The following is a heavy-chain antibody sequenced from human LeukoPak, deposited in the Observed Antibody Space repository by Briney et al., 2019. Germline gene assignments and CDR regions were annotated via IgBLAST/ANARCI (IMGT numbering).Heavy chain of an antibody. Sequence: ASVKVSCTASGYTFTSYGISWVRQAPGQGLEWMGWISAYNGNTNYAQKIQGRVTMTTDTSTSTAYMELRSLISDDTAVYYCARSPRYCSGGSCPPGYYYYGMDVWGQGTTVTVSS. CDR2: ISAYNGNT. V-gene: IGHV1-18*01. CDR3: ARSPRYCSGGSCPPGYYYYGMDV. CDR1: GYTFTSYG. J-gene: IGHJ6*02. D-gene: IGHD2-15*01.